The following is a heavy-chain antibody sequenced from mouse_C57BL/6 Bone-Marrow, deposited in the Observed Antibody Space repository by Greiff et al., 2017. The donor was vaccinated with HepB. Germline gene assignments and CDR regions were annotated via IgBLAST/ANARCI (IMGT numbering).Heavy chain of an antibody. Sequence: VKLEESGGGLVQPGGSLSLSCAASGFTFPDYYMSWVRQPPGKALEWLGFIRNKANGYTTEYSASVKGRFTISRDNSQSILYLQMNALRAEDSATYYCARYNYGSSYDAMDYWGQGTSVTVSS. CDR3: ARYNYGSSYDAMDY. J-gene: IGHJ4*01. CDR1: GFTFPDYY. D-gene: IGHD1-1*01. CDR2: IRNKANGYTT. V-gene: IGHV7-3*01.